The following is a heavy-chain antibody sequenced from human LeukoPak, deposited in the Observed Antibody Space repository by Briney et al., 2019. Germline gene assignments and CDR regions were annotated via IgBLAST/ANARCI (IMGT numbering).Heavy chain of an antibody. CDR2: INGDTT. CDR3: AELGITTIGGV. J-gene: IGHJ6*04. V-gene: IGHV3-23*01. Sequence: GGSLRLSCAASGFTLNNDAMSWVRQAPGKGLEWVSAINGDTTHYAGSVKGRFTISRDNAENSLYLQMNSLRAEDTAVYYCAELGITTIGGVWGKGTTVTISS. CDR1: GFTLNNDA. D-gene: IGHD3-10*02.